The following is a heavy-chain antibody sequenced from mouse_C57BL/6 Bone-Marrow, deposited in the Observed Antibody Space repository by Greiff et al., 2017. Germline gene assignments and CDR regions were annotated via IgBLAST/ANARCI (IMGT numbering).Heavy chain of an antibody. CDR3: ARGGFITTVVAPDY. D-gene: IGHD1-1*01. V-gene: IGHV5-4*01. Sequence: EVQGVESGGGLVKPGGSLKLSCAASGFTFSSYAMSWVRQTPEKRLEWVATISDGGSYTYYPDNVKGRFTISRDNAKNNLYLQMSHLKSEDTAMYYCARGGFITTVVAPDYWGQGTTLTVSS. CDR1: GFTFSSYA. CDR2: ISDGGSYT. J-gene: IGHJ2*01.